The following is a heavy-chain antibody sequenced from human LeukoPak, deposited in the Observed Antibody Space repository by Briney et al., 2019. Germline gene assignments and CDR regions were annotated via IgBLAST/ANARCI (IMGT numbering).Heavy chain of an antibody. J-gene: IGHJ5*02. CDR2: IYHSGGT. CDR1: GASISSGGYS. D-gene: IGHD3-16*01. CDR3: ARDIWGSST. Sequence: SQTLSLTCVVSGASISSGGYSWSWIRQPSGKGLEWIGCIYHSGGTHYNPSLKSRVTMSVDMSKNQISLNLNSVTAADTAVYYCARDIWGSSTWGPGTLVTVSS. V-gene: IGHV4-30-2*01.